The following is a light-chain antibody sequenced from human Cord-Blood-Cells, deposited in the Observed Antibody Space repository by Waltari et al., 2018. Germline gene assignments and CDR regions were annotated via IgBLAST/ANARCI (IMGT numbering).Light chain of an antibody. J-gene: IGLJ1*01. Sequence: QAVLTQPSSLSASPGASASLTCTLRSGTNVGTYRIYSYQQKPGSPPQYLLRYKSDSDKQQGSGVPSRFSGSKDASANAGILLISGLQSEDEADYYCMIWHSSAYVFGTGTKVTVL. CDR3: MIWHSSAYV. CDR2: YKSDSDK. V-gene: IGLV5-45*02. CDR1: SGTNVGTYR.